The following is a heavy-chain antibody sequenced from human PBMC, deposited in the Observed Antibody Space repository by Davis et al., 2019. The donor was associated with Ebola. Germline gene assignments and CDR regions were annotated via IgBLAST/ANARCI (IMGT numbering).Heavy chain of an antibody. Sequence: PGGSLRLSCAASGFTFSSYSMNWVRQAPGKGLEWVSYISSSSSTIYYANSVKGRFTISRDNAKNTLYLQMNSLRAEDTAVYYCARDQGSRYDFWSGYGYYYYYGMDVWGQGTTVTVSS. CDR3: ARDQGSRYDFWSGYGYYYYYGMDV. D-gene: IGHD3-3*01. CDR1: GFTFSSYS. V-gene: IGHV3-48*04. CDR2: ISSSSSTI. J-gene: IGHJ6*02.